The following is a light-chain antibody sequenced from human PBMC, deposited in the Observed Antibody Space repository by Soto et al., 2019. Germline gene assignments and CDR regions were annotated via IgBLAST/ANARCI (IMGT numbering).Light chain of an antibody. V-gene: IGKV3-20*01. CDR2: DAS. Sequence: VLTQSPGTLSLSPGDRATLFCRASQTVYNDYLAWYQQKSGQAPRLLIFDASSRASGVPDRFSGSGSGTDFTLTISRLEPEDFAVYYCQQYGGSLKTFGQGTKVEIK. CDR3: QQYGGSLKT. J-gene: IGKJ1*01. CDR1: QTVYNDY.